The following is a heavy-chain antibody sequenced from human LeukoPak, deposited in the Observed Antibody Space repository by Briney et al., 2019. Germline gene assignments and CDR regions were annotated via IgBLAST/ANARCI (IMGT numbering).Heavy chain of an antibody. V-gene: IGHV4-39*01. CDR2: IYYSGST. Sequence: SETLSLTCTVSGGSISSSSYYWGWIRQPPGKGLEWIGSIYYSGSTYYNPSLKSRVTISVDTSKNQFSLKPSSVTAADTAVYYCARQADAISYYYYMDVWGKGTTVTVSS. CDR1: GGSISSSSYY. CDR3: ARQADAISYYYYMDV. J-gene: IGHJ6*03. D-gene: IGHD5-24*01.